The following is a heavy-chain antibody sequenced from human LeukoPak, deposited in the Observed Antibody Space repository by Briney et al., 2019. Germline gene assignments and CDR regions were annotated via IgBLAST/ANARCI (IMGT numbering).Heavy chain of an antibody. Sequence: SQTLSLTCTISGGSISSGSYYWSWIRQPAGKGLEWIGRIYTSGSTNYNPSLKSRVTISVDTSKNQFSLKLSSVTAADTAVYYCARVWDSSGWHGGGIIDVWGKGTTVTISS. J-gene: IGHJ6*03. V-gene: IGHV4-61*02. CDR1: GGSISSGSYY. CDR3: ARVWDSSGWHGGGIIDV. D-gene: IGHD6-19*01. CDR2: IYTSGST.